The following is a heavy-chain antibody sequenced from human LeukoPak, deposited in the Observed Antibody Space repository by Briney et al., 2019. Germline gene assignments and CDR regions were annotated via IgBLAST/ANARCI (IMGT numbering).Heavy chain of an antibody. CDR2: ISAYNGNR. CDR3: ARGGPGWDSSSWYNY. Sequence: GASVKVSCKTSGYTFTSYGIIWVRQAPGQGLEWMGWISAYNGNRNYAQKLQGRVTMTTDTSTSTAYMELRSLRSDDTAVYYCARGGPGWDSSSWYNYWGQEPWSPSPQ. V-gene: IGHV1-18*01. CDR1: GYTFTSYG. D-gene: IGHD6-13*01. J-gene: IGHJ4*01.